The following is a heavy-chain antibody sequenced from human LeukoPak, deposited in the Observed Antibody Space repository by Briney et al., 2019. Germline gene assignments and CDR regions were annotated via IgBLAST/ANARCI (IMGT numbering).Heavy chain of an antibody. CDR1: GFTFSSYA. CDR3: ARYSSGWPCDY. V-gene: IGHV3-23*01. J-gene: IGHJ4*02. Sequence: GSLRLSCAASGFTFSSYAMSWVRPAPGKGLEWVPAIGGGADSTYYVDSVKGRFTISRDNSKNTLYLQMNSLRAEDTDVYYCARYSSGWPCDYWGQGTLVTVSS. CDR2: IGGGADST. D-gene: IGHD6-19*01.